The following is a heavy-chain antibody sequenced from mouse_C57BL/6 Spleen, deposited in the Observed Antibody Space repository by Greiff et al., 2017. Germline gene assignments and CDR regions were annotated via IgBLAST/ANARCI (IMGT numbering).Heavy chain of an antibody. Sequence: VQLQQSGPVLVKPGASVKMSCKASGYTFTDYYMNWVKQSHGKSLEWNGVINPYNGGTSYNQKFKGKATLTVDKSSSTAYMELNSLTSEDSAVYYCARSPFITTVVATDWYFDVWGTGTTVTVSS. CDR1: GYTFTDYY. V-gene: IGHV1-19*01. D-gene: IGHD1-1*01. CDR2: INPYNGGT. J-gene: IGHJ1*03. CDR3: ARSPFITTVVATDWYFDV.